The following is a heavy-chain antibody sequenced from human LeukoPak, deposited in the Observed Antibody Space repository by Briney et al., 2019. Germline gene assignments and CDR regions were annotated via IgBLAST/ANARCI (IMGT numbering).Heavy chain of an antibody. V-gene: IGHV4-39*07. CDR1: GGSISSSSYY. J-gene: IGHJ4*02. CDR3: ASSLSIFGVVPFDY. Sequence: SETLSLTCSVSGGSISSSSYYWGWIRQPPGKGLEWIGSIYYSGTAYYNPSLKSRVTISVDTSKNQFSLNLSSVTAADTAVYYCASSLSIFGVVPFDYWGQGTLVTVSS. D-gene: IGHD3-3*01. CDR2: IYYSGTA.